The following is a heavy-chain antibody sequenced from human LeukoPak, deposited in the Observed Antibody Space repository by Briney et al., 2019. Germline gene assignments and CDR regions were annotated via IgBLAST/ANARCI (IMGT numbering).Heavy chain of an antibody. CDR1: GFTFSRYG. J-gene: IGHJ5*02. CDR2: IRYDGSEK. Sequence: GGSLRLSCAASGFTFSRYGMHWVRQAPGKGLEWVAFIRYDGSEKYYVDSAKGRFTISRDNAKNSLYLQMNSLRAEDTAVYYCARDEPLGFDPWGQGTLVTVSS. V-gene: IGHV3-30*02. CDR3: ARDEPLGFDP.